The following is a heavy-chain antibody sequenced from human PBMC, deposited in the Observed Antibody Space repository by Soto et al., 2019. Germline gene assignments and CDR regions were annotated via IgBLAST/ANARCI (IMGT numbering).Heavy chain of an antibody. CDR1: GFTFSSYA. CDR3: ARDLDSSSWYLNWFDP. J-gene: IGHJ5*02. D-gene: IGHD6-13*01. CDR2: ISYDGSNK. V-gene: IGHV3-30-3*01. Sequence: GGSLRLSCAASGFTFSSYAMHWVSQAPGKGLEWVAVISYDGSNKYYADSVKGRFTISRDNSKNTLYLQMNSLRAEDTAVYYYARDLDSSSWYLNWFDPWGQGTLVTVSS.